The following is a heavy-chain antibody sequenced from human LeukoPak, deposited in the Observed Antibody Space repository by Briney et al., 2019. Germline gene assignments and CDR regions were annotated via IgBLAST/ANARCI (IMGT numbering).Heavy chain of an antibody. CDR2: ISYDGSNK. V-gene: IGHV3-30*18. CDR1: GFTFSSYG. CDR3: AKESAVDTAMVYYYGMDV. Sequence: GGSLRLSCAASGFTFSSYGMHWVRQAPGKGLEGVAVISYDGSNKYYADSVKGRFTISRDNSKNTLYLQMNSLRAEDTAVYYCAKESAVDTAMVYYYGMDVWGQGTTVTVSS. J-gene: IGHJ6*02. D-gene: IGHD5-18*01.